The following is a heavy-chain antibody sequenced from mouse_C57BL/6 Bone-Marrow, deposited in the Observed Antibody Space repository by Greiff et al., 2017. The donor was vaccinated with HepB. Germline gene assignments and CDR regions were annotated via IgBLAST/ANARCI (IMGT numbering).Heavy chain of an antibody. D-gene: IGHD1-1*01. CDR1: GYTFTSYW. CDR3: ARAVVAIWYFDV. Sequence: QVQLQQPGAELVKPGASVKLSCKASGYTFTSYWMHWVKQRPGQGLEWIGMIHPNGGSTNYNEKFKSKATLTVDKSSSTAYMQLSSLTSEDSAVYYCARAVVAIWYFDVWGTGTTVTVSS. V-gene: IGHV1-64*01. J-gene: IGHJ1*03. CDR2: IHPNGGST.